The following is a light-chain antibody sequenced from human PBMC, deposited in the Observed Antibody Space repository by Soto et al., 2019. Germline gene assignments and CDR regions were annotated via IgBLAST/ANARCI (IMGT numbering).Light chain of an antibody. CDR2: EVS. CDR1: SSDVGGFNY. Sequence: QSALTQPPSASWSPGQSVTISCTGTSSDVGGFNYVSWYQQHPGKAPKLMISEVSKRPSGVPDRFSGSKSGNTASLTVSGLQAEDEADYYCSSYAGINNLGVFGTGTKLTVL. CDR3: SSYAGINNLGV. V-gene: IGLV2-8*01. J-gene: IGLJ1*01.